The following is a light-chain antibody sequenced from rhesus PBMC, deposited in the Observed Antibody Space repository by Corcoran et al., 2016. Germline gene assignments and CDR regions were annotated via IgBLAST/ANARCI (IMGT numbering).Light chain of an antibody. CDR3: CSYRTSNTFI. CDR2: GVT. CDR1: SGDIGDYKF. J-gene: IGLJ1*01. Sequence: QSAPTQPPSVSGSPGQSVTITCSGTSGDIGDYKFVSWYQQHPGKAPQLIIYGVTYRPSGVSDRFSGSKSGNTASLTISGLLPEDEADYYCCSYRTSNTFIFGSGTRLTVL. V-gene: IGLV2S7*01.